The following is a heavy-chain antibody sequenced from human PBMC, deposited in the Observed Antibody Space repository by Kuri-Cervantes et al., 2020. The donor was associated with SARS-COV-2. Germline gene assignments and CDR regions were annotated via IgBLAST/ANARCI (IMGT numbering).Heavy chain of an antibody. Sequence: GESLKISCAASGFTFSSYWMSWVRQAPGKGLEWVSYISNSSSYIYYADSVKGRFTISRDNAKNSLYLQMNSLRAEDTAVYYCAREHLYYDFWRWAEYFQHWGQGTLVTVSS. CDR2: ISNSSSYI. CDR1: GFTFSSYW. D-gene: IGHD3-3*01. V-gene: IGHV3-21*01. J-gene: IGHJ1*01. CDR3: AREHLYYDFWRWAEYFQH.